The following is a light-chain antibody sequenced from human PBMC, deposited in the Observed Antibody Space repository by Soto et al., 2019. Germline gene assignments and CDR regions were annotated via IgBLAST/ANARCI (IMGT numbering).Light chain of an antibody. V-gene: IGKV3-20*01. Sequence: EIVLTQSPGTLSLSPGESATLSCRASQSVSSSYLAWYQQKPGQAPRLLIYGASSRATGISDRFSGSGSGTDFTLTISRLEPEDFAVYYCQQYGSSPQAFGQGTKVDIK. J-gene: IGKJ1*01. CDR3: QQYGSSPQA. CDR1: QSVSSSY. CDR2: GAS.